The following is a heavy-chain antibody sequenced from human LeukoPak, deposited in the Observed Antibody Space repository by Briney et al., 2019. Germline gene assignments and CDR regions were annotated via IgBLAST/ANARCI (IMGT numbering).Heavy chain of an antibody. D-gene: IGHD3-22*01. CDR3: ARPSDYYDSSGYLSPVDC. CDR2: ISYDGSNK. Sequence: SGGSLRLSCAASGFTFSSYAMHWVRQAPGKGLEWVAVISYDGSNKYYADSVKGRFTISRDNSKNTLYLQMNSLRAEDTAAYYCARPSDYYDSSGYLSPVDCWGQGTLVTVSS. V-gene: IGHV3-30*04. CDR1: GFTFSSYA. J-gene: IGHJ4*02.